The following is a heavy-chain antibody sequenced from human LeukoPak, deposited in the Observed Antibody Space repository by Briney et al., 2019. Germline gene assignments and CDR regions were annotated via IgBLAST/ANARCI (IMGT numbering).Heavy chain of an antibody. CDR1: GYTFTSYY. V-gene: IGHV1-46*01. D-gene: IGHD1-1*01. J-gene: IGHJ4*02. CDR2: INPSGGST. Sequence: ASVKVSCKASGYTFTSYYMHRVRQAPGQGLEWIGIINPSGGSTSCAQKFQGRVTMTRDTSTSTVYMELSSLRSEDTAVYYCARDSRYSYYFDYWGQGTLVTVSS. CDR3: ARDSRYSYYFDY.